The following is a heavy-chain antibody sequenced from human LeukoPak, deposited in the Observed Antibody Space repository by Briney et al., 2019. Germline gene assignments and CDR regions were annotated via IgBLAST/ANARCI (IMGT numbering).Heavy chain of an antibody. CDR3: ASGSGSYPYYFDY. D-gene: IGHD1-26*01. J-gene: IGHJ4*02. V-gene: IGHV3-7*01. CDR1: GFTFSRYW. Sequence: GGSLRLSCAASGFTFSRYWMSWVRQAPGKGLEWVANIKQDGSEKYYVDSVKGRFTISRDSAKNSLYLQMNSLRVEDTAVYYCASGSGSYPYYFDYWGQGTLVTVSS. CDR2: IKQDGSEK.